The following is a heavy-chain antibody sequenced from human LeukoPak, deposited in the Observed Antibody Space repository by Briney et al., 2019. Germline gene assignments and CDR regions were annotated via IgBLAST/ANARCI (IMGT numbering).Heavy chain of an antibody. J-gene: IGHJ5*02. Sequence: GASVKVSCKASGYTFTSYGISWVRQAPGQGLEWMGWISAYNGNTNYAQKLQGRVTMTADTSTSTAYMELSSLRSEDTAVYYCATVLVVGVVTSPFDPWGQGTLVTVSS. CDR2: ISAYNGNT. CDR3: ATVLVVGVVTSPFDP. V-gene: IGHV1-18*01. CDR1: GYTFTSYG. D-gene: IGHD3-3*01.